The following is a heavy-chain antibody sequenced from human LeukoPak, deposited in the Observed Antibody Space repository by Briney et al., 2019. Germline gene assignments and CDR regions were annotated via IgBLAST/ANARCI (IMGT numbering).Heavy chain of an antibody. CDR1: GYNFATYW. CDR2: IYPGYSDT. D-gene: IGHD6-13*01. V-gene: IGHV5-51*01. CDR3: ARRSAAGGYHPSPLYGIDV. Sequence: GESLKLSCKGSGYNFATYWIGWVRQMPGKGLEWMGIIYPGYSDTRYSPSFQGQGTISADKSISTAYLQWNSLKASDTARYYCARRSAAGGYHPSPLYGIDVWGQGTTVTVSS. J-gene: IGHJ6*02.